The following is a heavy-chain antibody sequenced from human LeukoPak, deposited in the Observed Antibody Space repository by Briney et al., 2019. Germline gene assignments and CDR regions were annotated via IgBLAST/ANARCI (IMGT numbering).Heavy chain of an antibody. V-gene: IGHV3-30*03. CDR2: ISYDGSNK. J-gene: IGHJ4*02. D-gene: IGHD1-26*01. CDR1: GFTFSSYG. Sequence: PGGSLRLSCAASGFTFSSYGMHWVRQAPGKGLEWVAVISYDGSNKYYADSVKGRFTISRDNSKNTLYLQMNSLRAEDTAVYYCVGGASYFDYWGQGTLVTVSS. CDR3: VGGASYFDY.